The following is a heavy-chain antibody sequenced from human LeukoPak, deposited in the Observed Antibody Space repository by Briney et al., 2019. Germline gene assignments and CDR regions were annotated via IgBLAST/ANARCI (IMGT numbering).Heavy chain of an antibody. Sequence: PSDTLSLTCTVSGGSISRSDYYWAWIRRPPGKGLEWIGRIYYSGSTYYYPSLTRRVTISVDTSKNQFSLKLSSVTVADTAVYYCARHVSTSSCGADCYSGGLDVWGQGTTVTVSS. V-gene: IGHV4-39*01. J-gene: IGHJ6*02. CDR2: IYYSGST. CDR3: ARHVSTSSCGADCYSGGLDV. CDR1: GGSISRSDYY. D-gene: IGHD2-21*02.